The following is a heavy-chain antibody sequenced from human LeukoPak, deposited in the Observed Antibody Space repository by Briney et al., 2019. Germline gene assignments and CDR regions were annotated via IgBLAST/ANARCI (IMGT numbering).Heavy chain of an antibody. Sequence: GGSLRLSCAASGFSFSTFGMLWVRQTPGKGLEWVSHISKDETNKYYADSVKGRFTISRDTSKNTLFLQMNSLRVEDTAVYYCAKDNPVLDSWGQGTLVTVSS. CDR1: GFSFSTFG. V-gene: IGHV3-30*18. CDR2: ISKDETNK. J-gene: IGHJ4*02. CDR3: AKDNPVLDS.